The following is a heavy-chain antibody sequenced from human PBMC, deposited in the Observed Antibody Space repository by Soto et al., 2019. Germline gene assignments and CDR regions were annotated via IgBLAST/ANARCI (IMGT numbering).Heavy chain of an antibody. CDR1: GGTFSSYT. CDR3: ASIRYFDWLSSGPFDY. J-gene: IGHJ4*02. D-gene: IGHD3-9*01. V-gene: IGHV1-69*02. CDR2: IIPILGIA. Sequence: QVQLVQSGAEVQKPGSSVKVSCKASGGTFSSYTISWVRQAPGQGLEWMGRIIPILGIANYAQKFQGRVTITADKYTSTAYMELSSLRSEDTALYYCASIRYFDWLSSGPFDYWGQGTLVTVSS.